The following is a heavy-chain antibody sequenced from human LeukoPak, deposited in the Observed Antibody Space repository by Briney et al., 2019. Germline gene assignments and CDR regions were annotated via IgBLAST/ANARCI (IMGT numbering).Heavy chain of an antibody. J-gene: IGHJ4*02. CDR3: ARARRGFSSPGDS. D-gene: IGHD5-18*01. Sequence: SETLSLICTVSGGSISDYYWSWLRQPPGKGLEWIGYIYYSGDTNYNPSLKSRVTMSVDTSTNQFSLKVNSVTAADTAVYFCARARRGFSSPGDSWGQGTLVTASS. CDR1: GGSISDYY. CDR2: IYYSGDT. V-gene: IGHV4-59*13.